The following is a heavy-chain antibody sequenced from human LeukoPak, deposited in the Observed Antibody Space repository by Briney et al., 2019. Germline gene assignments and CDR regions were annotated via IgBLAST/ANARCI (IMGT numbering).Heavy chain of an antibody. CDR1: GFTVSSNY. J-gene: IGHJ4*02. V-gene: IGHV3-53*01. D-gene: IGHD5-18*01. CDR3: ARGRYSYGWCDY. Sequence: GGSLRLSCAASGFTVSSNYMSWVRQAPGKGLEWVSVIYSGGSTYYADSVEGRFTISRDNSKNTLYLQMNSLRAEDTAVYYCARGRYSYGWCDYWGQGTLVTVSS. CDR2: IYSGGST.